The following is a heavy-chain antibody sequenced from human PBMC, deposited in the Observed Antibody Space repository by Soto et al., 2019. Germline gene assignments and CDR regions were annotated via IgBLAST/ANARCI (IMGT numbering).Heavy chain of an antibody. V-gene: IGHV1-18*01. CDR1: GYTFSNYG. CDR3: ARVVPGAEAWFGP. J-gene: IGHJ5*02. CDR2: ISLYSDGT. D-gene: IGHD2-2*01. Sequence: ASVKVSCKTSGYTFSNYGITWVRQAPGQPLEWLGWISLYSDGTDYAQKFQGRVSMTTDTSTTTAYMELRSLRSDDTAVYYCARVVPGAEAWFGPWGQGTLVTVSS.